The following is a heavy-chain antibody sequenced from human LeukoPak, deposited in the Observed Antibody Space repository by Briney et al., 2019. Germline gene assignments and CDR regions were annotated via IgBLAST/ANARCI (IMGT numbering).Heavy chain of an antibody. D-gene: IGHD4-23*01. J-gene: IGHJ4*02. CDR3: TTLRYGGNVY. CDR1: GFTFTNAW. V-gene: IGHV3-15*01. Sequence: PGGSLRLSCAASGFTFTNAWMSWVRQAPGKGLGWVGRIKSKTDGGTIDYAAPVKGRFTFSRDDSKNTLYLQMNSLKTEDTAVYYCTTLRYGGNVYWGQGTLVTVSS. CDR2: IKSKTDGGTI.